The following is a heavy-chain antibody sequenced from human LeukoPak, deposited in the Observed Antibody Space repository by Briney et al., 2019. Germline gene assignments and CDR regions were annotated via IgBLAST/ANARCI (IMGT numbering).Heavy chain of an antibody. CDR1: GFTLSNYA. V-gene: IGHV3-23*01. Sequence: GGSLRLSCAASGFTLSNYAMSWVRQAPGQGLDWVSAISDSGVTAYYADSVKGRFTISRDNSKSTLYLQMNSLRAEDTAVYYCANLNAPYWGNFDYWGQGTLVTVSS. CDR3: ANLNAPYWGNFDY. J-gene: IGHJ4*02. D-gene: IGHD3-16*01. CDR2: ISDSGVTA.